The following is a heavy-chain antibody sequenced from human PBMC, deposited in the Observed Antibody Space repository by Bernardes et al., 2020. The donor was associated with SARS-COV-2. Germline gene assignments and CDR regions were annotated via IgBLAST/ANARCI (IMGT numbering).Heavy chain of an antibody. CDR1: GGSFSGHY. J-gene: IGHJ5*02. CDR2: INDSGST. Sequence: SETLSLTCGVYGGSFSGHYWTWIRQPPGKGLEWIGEINDSGSTNYNPSLKSRVTISVDTSKNQFSLKLSSVTAADTAVYYCARHHPGFLEWTNWFDPWGQGTLVNVSS. D-gene: IGHD3-3*01. V-gene: IGHV4-34*01. CDR3: ARHHPGFLEWTNWFDP.